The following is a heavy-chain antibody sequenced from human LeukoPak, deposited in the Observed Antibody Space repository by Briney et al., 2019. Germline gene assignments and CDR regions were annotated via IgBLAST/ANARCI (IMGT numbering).Heavy chain of an antibody. Sequence: ASVKVSCKASGYTFTSYDINWVRQATGQGLEWMGRMNPNSGNTGYAQKFQGRVTMTRNTSISTAYMELSSLRSEDTAVYYCARGRNWNYVGNYYYYYMDVWGKGTTVTVSS. J-gene: IGHJ6*03. V-gene: IGHV1-8*01. CDR1: GYTFTSYD. CDR3: ARGRNWNYVGNYYYYYMDV. D-gene: IGHD1-7*01. CDR2: MNPNSGNT.